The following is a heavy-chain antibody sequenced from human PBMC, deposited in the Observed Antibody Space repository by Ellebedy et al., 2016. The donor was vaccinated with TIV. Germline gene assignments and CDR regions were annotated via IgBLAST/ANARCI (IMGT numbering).Heavy chain of an antibody. V-gene: IGHV3-49*03. CDR3: TRDPHRYGRRVSCPSDY. J-gene: IGHJ4*01. D-gene: IGHD2-15*01. CDR1: GFTFGDYA. CDR2: IRAKAYGEMT. Sequence: PGGSLRLSCITPGFTFGDYAVSWFRQAPGKGPEWVSFIRAKAYGEMTDYAAFVKGRFTISRDASKSAAYLQMNSLRTEDTAIYYGTRDPHRYGRRVSCPSDYWGHGILVTVSS.